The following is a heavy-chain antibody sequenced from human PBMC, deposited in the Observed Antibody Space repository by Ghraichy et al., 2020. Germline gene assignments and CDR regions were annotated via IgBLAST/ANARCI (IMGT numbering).Heavy chain of an antibody. CDR3: VGNLGDR. Sequence: GGSLRLSCASSGFTFSNFGMHWVRQVPGKGLVWVSRISSDGSITVYADSVKGRFTIYRDNAKNTLFLQMNNLRAEDTALYYCVGNLGDRWSRGTLVTVSP. CDR2: ISSDGSIT. V-gene: IGHV3-74*01. J-gene: IGHJ4*01. CDR1: GFTFSNFG. D-gene: IGHD2-21*02.